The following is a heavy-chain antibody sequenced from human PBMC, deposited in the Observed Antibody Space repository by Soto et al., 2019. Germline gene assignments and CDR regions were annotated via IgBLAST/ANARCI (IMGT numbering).Heavy chain of an antibody. J-gene: IGHJ3*02. D-gene: IGHD2-15*01. CDR2: ISGSGGST. Sequence: EVQLLESGGGLVQPGGSLRLSCAASGFTFSSYAMSWVRQAPGKGLEWVSAISGSGGSTYYADSVKGRFTISRDNSKNRLYLQMNSLRAEDTAVYYCAKRDGYCSGGSCYSNAFDIWGQGTMVTVSS. CDR1: GFTFSSYA. CDR3: AKRDGYCSGGSCYSNAFDI. V-gene: IGHV3-23*01.